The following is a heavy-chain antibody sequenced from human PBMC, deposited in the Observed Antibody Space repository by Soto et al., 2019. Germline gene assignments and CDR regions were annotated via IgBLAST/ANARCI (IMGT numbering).Heavy chain of an antibody. CDR3: ARGERDWNYISDY. Sequence: QVQLVQSGDEVKKSGASVKVSCKASGYTFINYAISWVRQAPGQGLEWMGWIITYNGNTNYAQKLQGRVTMTTDTATSTADMELRGLRSDDTAVYYCARGERDWNYISDYWGQGTQVTVSS. D-gene: IGHD1-7*01. CDR2: IITYNGNT. J-gene: IGHJ4*02. V-gene: IGHV1-18*01. CDR1: GYTFINYA.